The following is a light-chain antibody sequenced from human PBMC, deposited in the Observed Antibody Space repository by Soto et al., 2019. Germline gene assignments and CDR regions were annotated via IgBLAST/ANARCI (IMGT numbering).Light chain of an antibody. J-gene: IGLJ2*01. V-gene: IGLV2-23*01. CDR3: CSYAGSSTYVV. Sequence: VLTQPASVSGSPGQSITISCTGTSSDVGSYNLVSWYQQHPGKAPKLMIYEGSKRPSGVSNRFSGSKSGNTASLTISGLQAEDEADYYCCSYAGSSTYVVFGGGTKLTVL. CDR1: SSDVGSYNL. CDR2: EGS.